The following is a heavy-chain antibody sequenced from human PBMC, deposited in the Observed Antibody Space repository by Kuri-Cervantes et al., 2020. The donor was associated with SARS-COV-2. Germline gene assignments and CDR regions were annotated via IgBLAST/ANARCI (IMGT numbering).Heavy chain of an antibody. V-gene: IGHV1-46*01. J-gene: IGHJ6*03. Sequence: ASVKVSCKASGYTFTSYYMHWVRQAPGQGLEWMGIINPSGGSTSYAQKFQGRVTMTRDTSTSTVYMELSSLRSEDTAVYYCARGPPRYCGSSTSCYRGGGYYYYMDVWGKGTTVTVSS. D-gene: IGHD2-2*02. CDR2: INPSGGST. CDR1: GYTFTSYY. CDR3: ARGPPRYCGSSTSCYRGGGYYYYMDV.